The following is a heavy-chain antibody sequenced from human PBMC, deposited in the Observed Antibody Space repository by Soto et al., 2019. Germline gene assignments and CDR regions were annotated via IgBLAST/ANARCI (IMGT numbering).Heavy chain of an antibody. Sequence: PGASLKISCKGSGYSFTSYWIGWVRQMPGKGLEWMGIIYPGDSDTRYSPSFQGQVTISADKSISTAYLQWCSLKASDTAMYYCARHAYYYDSSGYYLADYWGQGTLVTVSS. J-gene: IGHJ4*02. CDR3: ARHAYYYDSSGYYLADY. CDR2: IYPGDSDT. V-gene: IGHV5-51*01. D-gene: IGHD3-22*01. CDR1: GYSFTSYW.